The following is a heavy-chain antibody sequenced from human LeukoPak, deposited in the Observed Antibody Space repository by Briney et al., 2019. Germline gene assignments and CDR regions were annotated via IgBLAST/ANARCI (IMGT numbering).Heavy chain of an antibody. J-gene: IGHJ4*02. D-gene: IGHD3-16*01. CDR3: ARDFTGGEYFDS. V-gene: IGHV3-21*06. CDR1: GFTFSSFK. Sequence: GGSLRLSCAASGFTFSSFKMTWVRQSPGKGLEWVASISPSSTYIYYGDSLKGRVTVSRDNAKSLLFLHMSSLRPDDTAVYYCARDFTGGEYFDSWGQGALVSVSS. CDR2: ISPSSTYI.